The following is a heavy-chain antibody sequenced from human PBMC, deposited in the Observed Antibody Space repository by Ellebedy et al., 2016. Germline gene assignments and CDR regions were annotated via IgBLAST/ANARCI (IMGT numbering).Heavy chain of an antibody. V-gene: IGHV3-21*01. CDR2: ISSSSSYI. D-gene: IGHD2-2*01. Sequence: GESLKISCAASGITFSSYSMNWVRQAPGKGLEWVSSISSSSSYIYYADSVKGRFTISRDNAKNSLYLQMNSLRAEDTAVYYCARDTLGYCSSSSCSHAFDIWGQGTMVTASS. CDR1: GITFSSYS. J-gene: IGHJ3*02. CDR3: ARDTLGYCSSSSCSHAFDI.